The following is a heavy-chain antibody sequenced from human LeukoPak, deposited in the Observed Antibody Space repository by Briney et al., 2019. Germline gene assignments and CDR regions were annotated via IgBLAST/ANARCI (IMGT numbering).Heavy chain of an antibody. Sequence: SVKVSCKASGGTFSRYAISWVRQAPGQGLEWMGGITPMFGTANYAQKFQGRVTITAHESSSTAYMEQSSLRSEDTAVYYCARDASIYDNSAYYYLWWGQGTLVTVSS. J-gene: IGHJ4*02. CDR3: ARDASIYDNSAYYYLW. V-gene: IGHV1-69*13. D-gene: IGHD3-22*01. CDR2: ITPMFGTA. CDR1: GGTFSRYA.